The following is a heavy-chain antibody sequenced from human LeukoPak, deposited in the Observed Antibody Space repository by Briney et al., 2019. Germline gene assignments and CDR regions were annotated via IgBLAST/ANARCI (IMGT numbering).Heavy chain of an antibody. CDR3: AKAQSSGYTYGYWDY. Sequence: PGGSLRLSCAASGFTFDDYAMHWVRQAPGKGLEWVSGISWNSGSIGYVDSVKGRFTISRDNAKNSLYLQMNSLRAEDTALYYCAKAQSSGYTYGYWDYWGQGTLVTVSS. J-gene: IGHJ4*02. V-gene: IGHV3-9*01. D-gene: IGHD5-18*01. CDR1: GFTFDDYA. CDR2: ISWNSGSI.